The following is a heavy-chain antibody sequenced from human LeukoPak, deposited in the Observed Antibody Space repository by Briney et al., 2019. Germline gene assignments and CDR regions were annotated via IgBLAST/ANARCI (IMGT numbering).Heavy chain of an antibody. J-gene: IGHJ4*02. D-gene: IGHD6-6*01. CDR1: GYSISSGYY. CDR3: ARGGIAARGGYFDY. Sequence: PSETLSLTCTVSGYSISSGYYWGWIRQPPGKGLEWIGYIYYSGSTNYNPSLKSRVTISVDTSKNQFSLKLSSVTAVDTAVYYCARGGIAARGGYFDYWGQGTLVTVSS. V-gene: IGHV4-61*05. CDR2: IYYSGST.